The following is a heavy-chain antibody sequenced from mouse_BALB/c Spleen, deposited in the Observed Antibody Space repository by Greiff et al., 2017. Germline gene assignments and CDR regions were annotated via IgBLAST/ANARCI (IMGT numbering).Heavy chain of an antibody. V-gene: IGHV1-82*01. CDR1: GYAFSSSW. J-gene: IGHJ3*01. D-gene: IGHD6-1*01. Sequence: QVQLQQSGPELVKPGASVKISCKASGYAFSSSWMNWVKQRPGQGLEWIGRIYPGDGDTNYNGKFKGKATLTADKSSSTAYMQLSSLTSVDSAVYFCATSGSFFAYWGQGTLVTVSA. CDR3: ATSGSFFAY. CDR2: IYPGDGDT.